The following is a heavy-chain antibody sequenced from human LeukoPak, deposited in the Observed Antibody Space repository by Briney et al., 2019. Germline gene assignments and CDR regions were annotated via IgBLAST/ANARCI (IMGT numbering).Heavy chain of an antibody. J-gene: IGHJ4*02. CDR3: AKVTEGYSYGLNYFDY. CDR1: GFTFSSYS. CDR2: ISSSSSYI. V-gene: IGHV3-21*04. D-gene: IGHD5-18*01. Sequence: PGGSLRLSCAASGFTFSSYSMNWVRQAPGKGLEWVSSISSSSSYIYYADSVKGRFTISRDNAKNSLYLQMNSLRAEDTAVYYCAKVTEGYSYGLNYFDYWGQGTLVTVSS.